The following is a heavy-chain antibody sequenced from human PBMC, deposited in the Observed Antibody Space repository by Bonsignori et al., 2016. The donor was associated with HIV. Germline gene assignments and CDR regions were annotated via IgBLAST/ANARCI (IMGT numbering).Heavy chain of an antibody. Sequence: ASVKVSCKASGYSFTGRYVHWVRQAPGQGLEWMGWINLKNGDTKTAQRFQGRVTMTGDTSISTSYMELTRLNYDDTAVYYCATRGDSWLLYFFDYWGQGTLVTVSS. D-gene: IGHD3-3*01. CDR1: GYSFTGRY. CDR2: INLKNGDT. CDR3: ATRGDSWLLYFFDY. V-gene: IGHV1-2*02. J-gene: IGHJ4*01.